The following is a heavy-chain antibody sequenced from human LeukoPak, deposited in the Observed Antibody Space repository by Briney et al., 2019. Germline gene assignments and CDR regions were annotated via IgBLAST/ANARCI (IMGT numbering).Heavy chain of an antibody. V-gene: IGHV1-2*02. J-gene: IGHJ5*02. Sequence: ASVKVSCKASGYSLNAYYIHWVRQAPGQGLEWMGWINPSSGGTKYAQKFQGRVTMTRDTSISTAYMELSRLRSDDTAVYYCARDFAPAHYGDYRWFDPWGQGTLVTVSS. CDR3: ARDFAPAHYGDYRWFDP. CDR1: GYSLNAYY. D-gene: IGHD4-17*01. CDR2: INPSSGGT.